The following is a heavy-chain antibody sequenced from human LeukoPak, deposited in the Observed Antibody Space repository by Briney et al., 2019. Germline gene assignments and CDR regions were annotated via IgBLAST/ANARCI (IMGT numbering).Heavy chain of an antibody. CDR2: INSDGSST. Sequence: PGGSLRLSCAASGFTFSSYWMHWVRQAPGKGLVWVSRINSDGSSTSYADSVKGRFTISRDNAKNTLYLQMSSLRAEDTAVYYCARSPRHDYGGSCYFDLWGRGTLVTVSS. V-gene: IGHV3-74*01. J-gene: IGHJ2*01. D-gene: IGHD4-23*01. CDR1: GFTFSSYW. CDR3: ARSPRHDYGGSCYFDL.